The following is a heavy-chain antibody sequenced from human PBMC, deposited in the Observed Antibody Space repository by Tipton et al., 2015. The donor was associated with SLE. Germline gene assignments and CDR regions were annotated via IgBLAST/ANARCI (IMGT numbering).Heavy chain of an antibody. V-gene: IGHV4-59*01. CDR2: VYYTGST. CDR1: GGSISVYY. CDR3: ARDAYGDSTVLLDY. J-gene: IGHJ4*02. D-gene: IGHD4-17*01. Sequence: LRLSCTVFGGSISVYYWGWVRQPPGKGLEYIGNVYYTGSTNYSPSLKSRLAISIDTSKNRFSLNLTSVTAADTAVYYCARDAYGDSTVLLDYWGQGTLVTVSS.